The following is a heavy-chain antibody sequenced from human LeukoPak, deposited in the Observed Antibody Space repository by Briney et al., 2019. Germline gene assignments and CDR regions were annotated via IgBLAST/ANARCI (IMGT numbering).Heavy chain of an antibody. Sequence: SETLSLTCAVYGGSFSGYYWSWIRQPPGKGLEWIGEINHSGSTNYNPSLKSRVTISVDTSKNQFSLKLRSVTAADTAVYYCARCSSGGSCYSYQHWGQGTLATVSS. CDR2: INHSGST. CDR3: ARCSSGGSCYSYQH. D-gene: IGHD2-15*01. V-gene: IGHV4-34*01. CDR1: GGSFSGYY. J-gene: IGHJ4*02.